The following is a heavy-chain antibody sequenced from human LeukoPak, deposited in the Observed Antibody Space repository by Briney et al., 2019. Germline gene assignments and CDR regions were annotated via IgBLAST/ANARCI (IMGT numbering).Heavy chain of an antibody. CDR1: GDSISINYN. J-gene: IGHJ4*02. CDR2: IFYSGAT. V-gene: IGHV4-39*01. D-gene: IGHD6-19*01. Sequence: EPSETLSLTCTLSGDSISINYNWGWIRQPPGKGLEWIGSIFYSGATYYSPSLKSRVTISVDTSKNQFSLKLSSMTAADTAVYYCVRHRQWLLFPDYWGQGTLVTVSA. CDR3: VRHRQWLLFPDY.